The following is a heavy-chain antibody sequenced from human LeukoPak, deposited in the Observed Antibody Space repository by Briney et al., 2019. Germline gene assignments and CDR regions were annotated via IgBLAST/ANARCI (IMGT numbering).Heavy chain of an antibody. CDR1: GRSIRRYY. Sequence: SETLSLTYTVSGRSIRRYYWSWIRQPAGKGLEWIGRIYTSGSTNYNPSLKSRVTMSVDTSKNQFSLKLSSVTAADTAVYYCARGGITYYDSSGLDYWGQGTLVTVSS. V-gene: IGHV4-4*07. J-gene: IGHJ4*02. D-gene: IGHD3-22*01. CDR2: IYTSGST. CDR3: ARGGITYYDSSGLDY.